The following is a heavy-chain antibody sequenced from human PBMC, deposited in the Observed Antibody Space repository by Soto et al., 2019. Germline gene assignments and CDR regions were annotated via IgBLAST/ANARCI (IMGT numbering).Heavy chain of an antibody. CDR3: AREIPLAATDALDDY. Sequence: SETLSLTCTVSGGSISSGGYYWSWIRQHPGKGLEWIGYIYYSGSTYYNPSLKSRVTISVDKSKNQFSLKLSSVTAADTAVYYCAREIPLAATDALDDYWGQGTLVTVSS. J-gene: IGHJ4*02. D-gene: IGHD2-15*01. CDR1: GGSISSGGYY. V-gene: IGHV4-31*03. CDR2: IYYSGST.